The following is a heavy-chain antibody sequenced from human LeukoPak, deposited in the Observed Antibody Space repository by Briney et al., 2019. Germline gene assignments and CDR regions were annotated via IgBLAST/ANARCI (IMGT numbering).Heavy chain of an antibody. CDR3: ATEYSGSHSRGGWFDP. CDR2: IYYSGST. J-gene: IGHJ5*02. D-gene: IGHD1-26*01. V-gene: IGHV4-39*07. CDR1: GGSISSSSYY. Sequence: SETLSLTCTVSGGSISSSSYYWGWIRQPPGKGLEWIGSIYYSGSTYYNPSLKSRVTISVDTSKNQFSLKLSSVTAADTAVYYCATEYSGSHSRGGWFDPWGQGTLVTVSS.